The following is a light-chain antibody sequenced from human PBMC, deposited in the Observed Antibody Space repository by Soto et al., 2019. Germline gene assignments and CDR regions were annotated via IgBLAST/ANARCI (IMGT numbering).Light chain of an antibody. J-gene: IGLJ2*01. V-gene: IGLV1-47*01. CDR1: SSNIGSNY. Sequence: QSVLPQPPSASGTPGQRVTISCSGSSSNIGSNYVYWYQQLPGTAPKLLIYRNNHRPSGVPDRFSGSESGTSASLAISGLRSEDEADYYCAAWDDSLKVVFGGGTKLTVL. CDR2: RNN. CDR3: AAWDDSLKVV.